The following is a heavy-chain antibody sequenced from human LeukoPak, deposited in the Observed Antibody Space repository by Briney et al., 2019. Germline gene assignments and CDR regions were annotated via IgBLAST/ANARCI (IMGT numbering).Heavy chain of an antibody. CDR1: GFTFDDYA. CDR2: ISWDGGST. V-gene: IGHV3-43D*04. Sequence: GGSLRLSCAASGFTFDDYAMHWVRQAPGKGLEWVSLISWDGGSTYYADSVKGRFTISRDNSKNSLYLQMSSLRAEDTALYCCAKDLHGAARPTSYFDYWGQGTLVTVSS. D-gene: IGHD6-6*01. J-gene: IGHJ4*02. CDR3: AKDLHGAARPTSYFDY.